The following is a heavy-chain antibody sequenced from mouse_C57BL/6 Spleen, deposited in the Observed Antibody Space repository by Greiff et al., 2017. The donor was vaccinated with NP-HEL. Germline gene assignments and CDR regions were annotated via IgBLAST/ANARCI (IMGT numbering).Heavy chain of an antibody. J-gene: IGHJ2*01. CDR3: ARLYGNVCDY. CDR1: GFTFSSYG. Sequence: EVQVVESGGDLVKPGGSLKLSCAASGFTFSSYGMSWVRQTPDNRLEWVATISSCGSYTYYPDSVQGRFTISRDNAKNTLYLQMSSLKSENTAMYYCARLYGNVCDYWGQGTTLTVSS. V-gene: IGHV5-6*01. D-gene: IGHD2-10*02. CDR2: ISSCGSYT.